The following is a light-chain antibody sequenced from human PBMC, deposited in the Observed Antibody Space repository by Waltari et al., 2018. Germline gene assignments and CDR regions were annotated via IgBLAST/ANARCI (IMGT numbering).Light chain of an antibody. CDR2: STN. Sequence: QTVVTREPSFSVSPGGTVPLTCGLSSGSVSTSYYPSWYQQTPGQAPRTLIYSTNTRSSGVPDRFSGSILGNKAALTITGAQADDESDYYCVLYMGSGIWVFGGGTKLTVL. V-gene: IGLV8-61*01. CDR1: SGSVSTSYY. J-gene: IGLJ3*02. CDR3: VLYMGSGIWV.